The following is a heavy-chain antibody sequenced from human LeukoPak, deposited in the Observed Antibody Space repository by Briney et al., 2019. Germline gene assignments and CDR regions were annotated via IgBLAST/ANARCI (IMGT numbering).Heavy chain of an antibody. CDR3: AKDYSSSPEYFQH. Sequence: GGSQRLSCAAPGFTFSSYAMSWVRQAPGKGLEWVSAISGSGGSTYYADSVKGRFTISRDNSKNTLYLQMNSLRAEDTAVYYCAKDYSSSPEYFQHWGQGTLVTVSS. J-gene: IGHJ1*01. CDR2: ISGSGGST. CDR1: GFTFSSYA. D-gene: IGHD6-6*01. V-gene: IGHV3-23*01.